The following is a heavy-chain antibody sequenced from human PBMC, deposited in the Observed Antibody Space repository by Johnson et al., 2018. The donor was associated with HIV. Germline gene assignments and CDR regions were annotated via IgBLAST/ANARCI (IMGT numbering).Heavy chain of an antibody. Sequence: VQLVESGGGVVRPGGSLRLSCAASGFTFDDYGMSWVRQAPGKGLEWVSGINWNGGNTGYADSMKGRFAISRDNAKNSLYLQMNSLRVEDTAVYYCARGSGVGAFDMWGRGTKVTVSS. J-gene: IGHJ3*02. D-gene: IGHD7-27*01. CDR3: ARGSGVGAFDM. V-gene: IGHV3-20*04. CDR1: GFTFDDYG. CDR2: INWNGGNT.